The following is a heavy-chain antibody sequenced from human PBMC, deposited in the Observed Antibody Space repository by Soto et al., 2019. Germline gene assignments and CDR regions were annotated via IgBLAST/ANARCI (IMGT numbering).Heavy chain of an antibody. D-gene: IGHD3-22*01. CDR3: VRATYFSDSSGYTRCLDY. Sequence: GGSLRLSCAGSGFTLSYHYIDWVRQAPWKGLEWVGRSRDKPQGYSTAYAASVKGRFTTSRDESKNSAYLQMNSLKTEDTAVYYCVRATYFSDSSGYTRCLDYWGQGTLVTVSS. CDR1: GFTLSYHY. V-gene: IGHV3-72*01. J-gene: IGHJ4*02. CDR2: SRDKPQGYST.